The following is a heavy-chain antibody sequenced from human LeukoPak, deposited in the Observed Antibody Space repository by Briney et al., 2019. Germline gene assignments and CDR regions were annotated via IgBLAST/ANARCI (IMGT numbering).Heavy chain of an antibody. J-gene: IGHJ3*01. Sequence: SETLSLTCAVSGVSISPYYWAWIRQPPGQGLERIGYIHTSGSNNQYPSLKSRVTISVDKPKNPFSLRLTSVTAADTAVYYCARLSAAVHLGAFDLWGQGTMVTVSS. CDR2: IHTSGSN. D-gene: IGHD3-3*01. V-gene: IGHV4-4*09. CDR3: ARLSAAVHLGAFDL. CDR1: GVSISPYY.